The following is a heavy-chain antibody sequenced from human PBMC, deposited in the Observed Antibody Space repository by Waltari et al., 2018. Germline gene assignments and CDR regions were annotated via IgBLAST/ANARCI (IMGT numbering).Heavy chain of an antibody. Sequence: QVQLQESGPGLVKPSETLSLTCTVSGDSISSYYWSWIRQPAGKGLGYLVRIYTGRHPNYNPSLESRVTMSIDTSKNECSLKLSSVTAADTAVYYCAREVLPNATIWRSYFDYWGQGSLVTVSS. D-gene: IGHD5-12*01. J-gene: IGHJ4*02. CDR3: AREVLPNATIWRSYFDY. V-gene: IGHV4-4*07. CDR1: GDSISSYY. CDR2: IYTGRHP.